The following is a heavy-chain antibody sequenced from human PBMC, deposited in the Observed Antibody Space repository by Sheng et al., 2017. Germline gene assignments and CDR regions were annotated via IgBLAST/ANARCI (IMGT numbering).Heavy chain of an antibody. CDR1: GGSISSSSDY. D-gene: IGHD3-9*01. V-gene: IGHV4-39*07. J-gene: IGHJ6*02. Sequence: QLQLQESGPGLVKPSETLSLTCTVSGGSISSSSDYWGWIRQPPGKGLEWIGSINYIGTTHYNPSLKSRVTISVDPSMDHFSLILSSVTAADTAIYYCARDRILTDHYYYYGLDVWGQGTTVTVSS. CDR3: ARDRILTDHYYYYGLDV. CDR2: INYIGTT.